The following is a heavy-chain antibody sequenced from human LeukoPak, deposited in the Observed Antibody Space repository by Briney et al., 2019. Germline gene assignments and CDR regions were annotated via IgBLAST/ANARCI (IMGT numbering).Heavy chain of an antibody. CDR1: GFTFNNYA. J-gene: IGHJ4*02. D-gene: IGHD6-19*01. CDR3: ARGSIAVAALDY. V-gene: IGHV3-23*01. CDR2: ISGNGGST. Sequence: GGSLRLSCAASGFTFNNYAMSWVRQAPGKGLEWVSTISGNGGSTYYADSVKGRFTISRDNAKNTLYLQMNSLRAEDTAVYYCARGSIAVAALDYWGQGTLVTVSS.